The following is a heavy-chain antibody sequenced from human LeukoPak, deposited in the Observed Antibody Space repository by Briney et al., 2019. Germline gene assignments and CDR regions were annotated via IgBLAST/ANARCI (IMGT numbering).Heavy chain of an antibody. J-gene: IGHJ4*02. Sequence: HPGGSLRLSCAASGFTFSSYAMHWVRQAPGKGLEWVSAISGSGGSTYYADSVKGRFTISRDNAKNSLYLQMNSLRAEDTAVYYCARPSGREYQPLDYWGQGTLVTVSS. D-gene: IGHD2-2*01. CDR1: GFTFSSYA. CDR2: ISGSGGST. CDR3: ARPSGREYQPLDY. V-gene: IGHV3-23*01.